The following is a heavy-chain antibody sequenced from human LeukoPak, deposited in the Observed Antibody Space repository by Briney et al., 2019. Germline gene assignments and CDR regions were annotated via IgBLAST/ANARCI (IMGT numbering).Heavy chain of an antibody. V-gene: IGHV4-59*08. J-gene: IGHJ4*02. CDR1: GASITSSY. Sequence: SETLSLTCTVSGASITSSYWSWIRQSPGKGLECIGYIANNGHINYNPSLRGRVTISMDTSKNQFSLRLRFVTAEDTAVYFCASTARIFEYWGQGTLVTVS. CDR3: ASTARIFEY. CDR2: IANNGHI. D-gene: IGHD2-15*01.